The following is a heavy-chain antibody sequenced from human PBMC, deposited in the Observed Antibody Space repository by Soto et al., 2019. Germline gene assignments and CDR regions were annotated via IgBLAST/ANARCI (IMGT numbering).Heavy chain of an antibody. Sequence: SVKVSCKASGGTFSSYAISWVRQAPGQGLEWMGGFIPIFGTANYAQKFQGRVTITADESTSTAYMELSSLRSEDTAVYYCARGDVLRFLESTIRHYYGMDVWG. CDR1: GGTFSSYA. CDR2: FIPIFGTA. D-gene: IGHD3-3*01. CDR3: ARGDVLRFLESTIRHYYGMDV. V-gene: IGHV1-69*13. J-gene: IGHJ6*02.